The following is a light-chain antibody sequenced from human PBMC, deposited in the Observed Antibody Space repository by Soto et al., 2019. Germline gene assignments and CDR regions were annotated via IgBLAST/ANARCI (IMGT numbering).Light chain of an antibody. J-gene: IGKJ1*01. CDR3: QQYGSSPLWT. CDR2: GAS. CDR1: QSVSSSY. Sequence: EIVLTQSPGTLSLSPGERATLSCRASQSVSSSYLAWYQQKPGQAPRLLIYGASSRATGIPDRFSGSGSGRNFTVTISRLEPEDFAVYYCQQYGSSPLWTVGQRTKVDIK. V-gene: IGKV3-20*01.